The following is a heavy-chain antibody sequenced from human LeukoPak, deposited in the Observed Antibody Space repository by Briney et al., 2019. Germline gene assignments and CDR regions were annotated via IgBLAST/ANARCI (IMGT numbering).Heavy chain of an antibody. CDR1: GGSVRSYY. V-gene: IGHV4-4*09. J-gene: IGHJ6*03. CDR3: ARRHHYYYYMDV. Sequence: PSETLSLTCTVSGGSVRSYYWSWVRQAPGKRLEWLGNIYNTGGTNYNPSLNGRVTISVDTSKNQFSLNLSSVTAADTAVYYCARRHHYYYYMDVWGKGTTVTVSS. CDR2: IYNTGGT.